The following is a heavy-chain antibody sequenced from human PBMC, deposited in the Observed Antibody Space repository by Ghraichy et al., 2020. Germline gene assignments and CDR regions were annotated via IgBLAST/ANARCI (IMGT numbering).Heavy chain of an antibody. CDR2: ISSSGSTI. Sequence: GGSLRLSCAASGFTFSSYEMNWVRQAPGKGLEWVSYISSSGSTIYYADSLRGRFTISRDNAKNSLYLQKNSLRAEDTAIYYCGRVSCSGGRCYSDSYWGQGTLVTVSS. CDR1: GFTFSSYE. CDR3: GRVSCSGGRCYSDSY. V-gene: IGHV3-48*03. D-gene: IGHD2-15*01. J-gene: IGHJ4*02.